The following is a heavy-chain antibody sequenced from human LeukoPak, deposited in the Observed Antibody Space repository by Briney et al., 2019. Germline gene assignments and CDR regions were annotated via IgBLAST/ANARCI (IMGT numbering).Heavy chain of an antibody. Sequence: SETLSLTCTVSGGSISSSSYYWGWIRQPPGKRLEWIGSIYYSGSTYYNPSLKSRITISIDTSKNQFSLKLSSVTAADTAVYYCARGRRDGSYFFDYWGQGTPVTVSS. CDR2: IYYSGST. CDR1: GGSISSSSYY. CDR3: ARGRRDGSYFFDY. J-gene: IGHJ4*02. V-gene: IGHV4-39*07. D-gene: IGHD5-24*01.